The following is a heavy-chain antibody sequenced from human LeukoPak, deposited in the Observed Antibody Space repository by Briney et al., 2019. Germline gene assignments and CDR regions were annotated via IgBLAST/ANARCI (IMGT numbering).Heavy chain of an antibody. D-gene: IGHD2-15*01. Sequence: GGSLRLSCAASGFTFDDYAMHWVRQAPGKGLEWVSGISWNSGSIGYADSVKGRFTISRDNAKNTLYLQMNSLRAEDTAVYYCAKDQDLVVAATGGFDYWGQGTLVTVSS. CDR3: AKDQDLVVAATGGFDY. J-gene: IGHJ4*02. V-gene: IGHV3-9*01. CDR1: GFTFDDYA. CDR2: ISWNSGSI.